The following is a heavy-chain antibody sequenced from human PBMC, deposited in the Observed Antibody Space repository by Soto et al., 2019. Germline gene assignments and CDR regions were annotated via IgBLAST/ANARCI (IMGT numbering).Heavy chain of an antibody. CDR2: IRSKAYGGTT. Sequence: LRLSCTASGFTFGDYAMSWFRQAPGKGLEWVGFIRSKAYGGTTEYAASVKGRFTISRDDSKSIAYLQMNSLKTEDTAVYYCTRDSKLALYYYDSSGYYSNWFDPWGQGTLVTVSS. J-gene: IGHJ5*02. CDR3: TRDSKLALYYYDSSGYYSNWFDP. D-gene: IGHD3-22*01. V-gene: IGHV3-49*03. CDR1: GFTFGDYA.